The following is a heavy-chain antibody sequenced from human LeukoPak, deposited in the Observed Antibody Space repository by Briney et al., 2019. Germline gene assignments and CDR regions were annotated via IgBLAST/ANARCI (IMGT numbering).Heavy chain of an antibody. CDR1: GYTFTSYG. D-gene: IGHD3-10*01. V-gene: IGHV1-18*01. CDR3: ARDLFSLAPHNMVRTNYYYYYYMDV. Sequence: ASVKVSCKASGYTFTSYGISWVRQAPGQGLEWMGWISAYNGNTNYAQKLQGRVTMTTDTSTSTAYMELRSLRSDDTAVYYCARDLFSLAPHNMVRTNYYYYYYMDVWGKGTTVTVSS. J-gene: IGHJ6*03. CDR2: ISAYNGNT.